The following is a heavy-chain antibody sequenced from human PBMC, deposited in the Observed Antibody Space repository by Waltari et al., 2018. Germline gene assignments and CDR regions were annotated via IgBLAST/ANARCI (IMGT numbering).Heavy chain of an antibody. V-gene: IGHV1-69-2*01. Sequence: EVQLVQSGAEVKKPGATVKISCKASGYTFTDYYMHWVQQAPGQGLEWMGRVDPEDGETIYAEKFQGRVTITADTSTDTAYMELSSLRSEDTAVYYCATDYLGGSSPVPTDVFNDYWGQGTLVTVSS. J-gene: IGHJ4*02. CDR2: VDPEDGET. CDR3: ATDYLGGSSPVPTDVFNDY. D-gene: IGHD6-13*01. CDR1: GYTFTDYY.